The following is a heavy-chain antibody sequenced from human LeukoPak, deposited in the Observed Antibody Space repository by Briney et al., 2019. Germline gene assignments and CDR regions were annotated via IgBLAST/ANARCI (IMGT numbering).Heavy chain of an antibody. CDR2: IYHSGST. D-gene: IGHD3-22*01. Sequence: PSETLSLTCTVSDDSINTYYWSWIRQPPGKGLEWIGYIYHSGSTNYNPSLKSRVTISVDTSKNQFSLKLSSVTAADTAVYYCARVRYDSSGSTAFDIWGHGTMVTVSS. J-gene: IGHJ3*02. V-gene: IGHV4-59*01. CDR1: DDSINTYY. CDR3: ARVRYDSSGSTAFDI.